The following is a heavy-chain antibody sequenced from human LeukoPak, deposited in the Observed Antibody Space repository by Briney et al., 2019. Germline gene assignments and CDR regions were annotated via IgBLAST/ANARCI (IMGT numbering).Heavy chain of an antibody. V-gene: IGHV3-30*03. D-gene: IGHD4-17*01. CDR1: GFTLKIYW. J-gene: IGHJ3*02. CDR3: AMEGVQTTVDAFYI. CDR2: ISHDGSAK. Sequence: PGGSLRLSCAASGFTLKIYWMHWVRQAPGKGLDWLSVISHDGSAKNNADSVKGRFIISRDNSKNTLYLQMSSLRAEDTAVYYCAMEGVQTTVDAFYIWGPRTMVTVSS.